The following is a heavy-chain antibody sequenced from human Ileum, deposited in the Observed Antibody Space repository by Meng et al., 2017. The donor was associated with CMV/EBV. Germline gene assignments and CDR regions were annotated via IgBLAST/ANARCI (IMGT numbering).Heavy chain of an antibody. CDR2: IRNDGGET. CDR1: GFTFNDYW. D-gene: IGHD2-2*01. J-gene: IGHJ4*02. Sequence: SGFTFNDYWIHWVRQVPGKGLVWVSRIRNDGGETNYAESVQGRFAISRDNAKSTVYLQMNSLRAEDSGVYYCARVPMSPAGKGIDYWGQGTLVTASS. V-gene: IGHV3-74*01. CDR3: ARVPMSPAGKGIDY.